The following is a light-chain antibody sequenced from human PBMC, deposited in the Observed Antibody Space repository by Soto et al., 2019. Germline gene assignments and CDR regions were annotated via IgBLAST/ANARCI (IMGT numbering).Light chain of an antibody. Sequence: QAVVTQSPSASASLGASVKLTCTLSSGHSSYAIAWHQQQPEKGPRYLMKVNTDGSHTKGDGIPDRFSGSSSGAERYLTISSLQSEDEADYYCQTWGTGVVFGGGTKLTGL. CDR3: QTWGTGVV. CDR2: VNTDGSH. V-gene: IGLV4-69*01. J-gene: IGLJ2*01. CDR1: SGHSSYA.